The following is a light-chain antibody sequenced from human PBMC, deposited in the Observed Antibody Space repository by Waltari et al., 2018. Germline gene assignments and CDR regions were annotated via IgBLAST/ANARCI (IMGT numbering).Light chain of an antibody. Sequence: DIVMTQSPDSLVVSLGERATINCKSSRNLLYSPNNKDFLAWYQQKPGQPPNLLIYWASTRESGVPDRFTGSVSGTYFSLTISSLQAEDLAVYYCQQYYDTPYAFGQGTKLEIK. CDR2: WAS. V-gene: IGKV4-1*01. J-gene: IGKJ2*01. CDR1: RNLLYSPNNKDF. CDR3: QQYYDTPYA.